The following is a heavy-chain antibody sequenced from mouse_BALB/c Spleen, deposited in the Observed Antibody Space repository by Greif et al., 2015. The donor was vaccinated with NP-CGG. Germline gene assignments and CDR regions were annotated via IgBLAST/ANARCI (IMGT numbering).Heavy chain of an antibody. CDR2: ISSGGGST. Sequence: EVQLVEFGGGLVKPGGSLKLSCAASGFAFSSYDMSWVRQTPEKRLEWVAYISSGGGSTYYPDTVKGRFTISRDNAKNTLYLQMSSLKSEDTAMYYCARHYYGSSYSYWGQGTTLTVSS. CDR3: ARHYYGSSYSY. V-gene: IGHV5-12-1*01. CDR1: GFAFSSYD. J-gene: IGHJ2*01. D-gene: IGHD1-1*01.